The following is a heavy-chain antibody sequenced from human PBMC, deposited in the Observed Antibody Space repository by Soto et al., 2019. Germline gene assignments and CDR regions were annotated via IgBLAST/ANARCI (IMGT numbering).Heavy chain of an antibody. V-gene: IGHV4-59*01. CDR3: ARVIRIFGVVTLDP. D-gene: IGHD3-3*01. CDR1: GGSISSYY. J-gene: IGHJ5*02. CDR2: IYYSGST. Sequence: PSETLSLTCTVSGGSISSYYWSWIRQPPGKGLEWIGYIYYSGSTNYNPPLKSRVTISVDTSKNQFSLKLSSVTAADTAVYDCARVIRIFGVVTLDPGGQGTLVTVSS.